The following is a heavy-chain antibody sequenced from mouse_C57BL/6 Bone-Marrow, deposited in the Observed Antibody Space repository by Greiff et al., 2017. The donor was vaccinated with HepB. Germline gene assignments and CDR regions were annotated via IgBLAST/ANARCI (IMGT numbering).Heavy chain of an antibody. CDR1: EYEFPSHD. J-gene: IGHJ1*03. D-gene: IGHD2-2*01. CDR2: INSDGGST. Sequence: EVKVVESGGGLVQPGESLKLSCESNEYEFPSHDMSWVRKTPEKRLELVAPINSDGGSTYYPDTMERRFIISRDNTKKTLYLQMSSLRSEDTALYYCARSSTMVTTGWYFDVWGTGTTVTVSS. V-gene: IGHV5-2*01. CDR3: ARSSTMVTTGWYFDV.